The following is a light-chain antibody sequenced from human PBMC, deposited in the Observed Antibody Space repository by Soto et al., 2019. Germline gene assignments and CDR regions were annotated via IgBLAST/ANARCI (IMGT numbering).Light chain of an antibody. CDR3: QQSYSTPYT. Sequence: DIQMTQSPSSLSASVGDRVTITCRASQSISSYLNWYQQKPGKAPKLLIYAASSLQSGVPSRFSGSGSWTDLTLTISSLQPEDFATYYCQQSYSTPYTFGQGTKLEIK. CDR1: QSISSY. J-gene: IGKJ2*01. V-gene: IGKV1-39*01. CDR2: AAS.